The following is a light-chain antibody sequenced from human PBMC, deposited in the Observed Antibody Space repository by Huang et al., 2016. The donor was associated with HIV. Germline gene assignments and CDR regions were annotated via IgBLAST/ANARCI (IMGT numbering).Light chain of an antibody. J-gene: IGKJ2*01. CDR2: AAS. V-gene: IGKV1-27*01. CDR1: QDIRNY. CDR3: QKYNSAPYT. Sequence: DIHMTQSPSSLSSSVGDRVTITCRASQDIRNYLDRYQQKPGQAPKLLISAASTMQSGVPSRFSGSGSGTDFTLTIGSLQPEDVATYYCQKYNSAPYTFGQGTKLEIK.